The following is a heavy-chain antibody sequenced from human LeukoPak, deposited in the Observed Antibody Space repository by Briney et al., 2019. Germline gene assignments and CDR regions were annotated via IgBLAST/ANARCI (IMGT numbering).Heavy chain of an antibody. J-gene: IGHJ4*02. CDR1: GYTFTSYG. Sequence: ASVKVSCKASGYTFTSYGISWVRQAPGQGLEWMGGIIPIFDTTNYAQKFQGRVTITADESTSTAYMELSSLRSEDTAVYYCAPHCSSTSCPFDYWGQGTLVTVSS. CDR2: IIPIFDTT. CDR3: APHCSSTSCPFDY. V-gene: IGHV1-69*13. D-gene: IGHD2-2*01.